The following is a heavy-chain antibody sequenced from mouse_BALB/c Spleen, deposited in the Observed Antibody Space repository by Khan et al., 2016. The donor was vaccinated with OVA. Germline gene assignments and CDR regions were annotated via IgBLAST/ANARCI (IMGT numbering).Heavy chain of an antibody. CDR1: GYTFTDYV. V-gene: IGHV1-77*01. J-gene: IGHJ3*01. D-gene: IGHD4-1*01. CDR3: ARAGWDVFAY. CDR2: IYPGSDST. Sequence: QVQLKQSGPELVKPGASVKMSCKASGYTFTDYVMNWVKQRNGQGLEWIGQIYPGSDSTYYNEKFKGKATLTADRYSSTAYMQLSNLTSEDSAVXFCARAGWDVFAYWGQGTLVTVSA.